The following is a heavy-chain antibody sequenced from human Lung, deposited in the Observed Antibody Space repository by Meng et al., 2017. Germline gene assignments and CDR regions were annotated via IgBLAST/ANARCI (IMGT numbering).Heavy chain of an antibody. CDR2: ISNTGKYI. J-gene: IGHJ4*02. CDR3: ARGSYQPLLLSALDY. Sequence: EVQLVESGGGLGKPGGSLRLSCAASEFTSSDYSMNWVRQAPGKGLEWVSFISNTGKYIYYADSVKGRFTISRDNAKNSLYLQINSLRAEDTAVYYCARGSYQPLLLSALDYWGQGTLVTVSS. CDR1: EFTSSDYS. D-gene: IGHD2-15*01. V-gene: IGHV3-21*01.